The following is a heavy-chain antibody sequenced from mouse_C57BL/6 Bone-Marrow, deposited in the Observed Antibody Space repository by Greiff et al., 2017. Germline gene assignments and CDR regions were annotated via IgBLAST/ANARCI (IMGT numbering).Heavy chain of an antibody. CDR1: GYAFTNYL. Sequence: VKLQESGAELAKPGASVKLSCKASGYAFTNYLIEWVKQRPGQGLEWIGVINPGSGGTNYNEKFKGKATLTADKSSSTAYMQLSSLTSEDSAVYFCARSGHSDYWGQGTTLTVSS. CDR2: INPGSGGT. J-gene: IGHJ2*01. D-gene: IGHD3-1*01. CDR3: ARSGHSDY. V-gene: IGHV1-54*01.